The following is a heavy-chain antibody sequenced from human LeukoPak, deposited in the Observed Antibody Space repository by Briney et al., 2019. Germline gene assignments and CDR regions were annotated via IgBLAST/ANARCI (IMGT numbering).Heavy chain of an antibody. J-gene: IGHJ4*02. D-gene: IGHD6-13*01. CDR1: GFTFSSYS. CDR2: ISSSSSYI. V-gene: IGHV3-21*01. Sequence: GGSLRLSCAASGFTFSSYSMNWVRQAPGKGLEWVSSISSSSSYIYYADSVKGRFTISRDNAKNSLYLQMNSLRAEDTAVYYCARDFRTAAGTKSYWGQGTLVTVSS. CDR3: ARDFRTAAGTKSY.